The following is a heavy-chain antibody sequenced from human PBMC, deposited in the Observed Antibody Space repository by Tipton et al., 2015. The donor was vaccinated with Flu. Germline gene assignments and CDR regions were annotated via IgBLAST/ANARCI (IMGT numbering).Heavy chain of an antibody. CDR2: VYPTGST. Sequence: TLSLTCTVSGGSISTAGYYWSWIRQPSGKGLEWIGHVYPTGSTSYNPSLKSRVTISVDRSRNQFSLTLSSGTAADTAVYFCARGIFYHDSSGYHYFDYWAQGTLVTVSS. CDR1: GGSISTAGYY. V-gene: IGHV4-61*09. J-gene: IGHJ4*02. CDR3: ARGIFYHDSSGYHYFDY. D-gene: IGHD3-22*01.